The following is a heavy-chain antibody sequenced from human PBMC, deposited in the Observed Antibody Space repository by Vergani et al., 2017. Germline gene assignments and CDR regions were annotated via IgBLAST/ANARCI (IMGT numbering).Heavy chain of an antibody. V-gene: IGHV5-51*01. D-gene: IGHD1-1*01. Sequence: EVELVQSGPEMRKPGESLKIFCKGSEYSFGNYWIGWLRQMPGKGLECMGIIYPADSDTRYSPSFQGQVTISADKSISTAFLQWDSLKASDTALYYCTRHTTYAESWGQGTLVTVSS. CDR1: EYSFGNYW. CDR2: IYPADSDT. CDR3: TRHTTYAES. J-gene: IGHJ5*02.